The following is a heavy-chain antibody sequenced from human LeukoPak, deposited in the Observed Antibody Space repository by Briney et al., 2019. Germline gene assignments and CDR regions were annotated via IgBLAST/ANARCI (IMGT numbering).Heavy chain of an antibody. V-gene: IGHV4-4*07. J-gene: IGHJ5*02. D-gene: IGHD3-10*01. Sequence: SETLSLTCTVSGGSISSYYWNWIRQPAGKGLEWIGRIYTSGSTNYNPSLKSRVTMSVDTSKNQFSLKLSSVTAADTAVYYCATSPKSDIWFGEFEGWFDPWGQGTLVTVSS. CDR1: GGSISSYY. CDR2: IYTSGST. CDR3: ATSPKSDIWFGEFEGWFDP.